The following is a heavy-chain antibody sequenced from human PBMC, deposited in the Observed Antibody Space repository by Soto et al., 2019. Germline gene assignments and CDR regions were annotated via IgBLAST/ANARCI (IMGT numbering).Heavy chain of an antibody. D-gene: IGHD2-15*01. CDR3: ARGGDCSGCSGFDYYYGMDV. CDR2: IIPTFGTA. J-gene: IGHJ6*02. Sequence: QVQLVQSGAEVKKPGSSVKVSCKASGGTFSSYAISWVRQAPGQGLEWMGGIIPTFGTANYAQQFQGRVSITADESTSKAYMELSNLCSEDTAVYYCARGGDCSGCSGFDYYYGMDVWGQGTTVTVSS. V-gene: IGHV1-69*01. CDR1: GGTFSSYA.